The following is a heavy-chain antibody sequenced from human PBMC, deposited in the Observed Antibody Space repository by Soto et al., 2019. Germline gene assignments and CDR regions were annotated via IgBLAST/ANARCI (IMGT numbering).Heavy chain of an antibody. CDR2: ISGRGGAT. J-gene: IGHJ2*01. V-gene: IGHV3-23*01. D-gene: IGHD3-10*01. Sequence: EVQLFESGGGLVQPGGSLSLSCAASGFTFSSYAMSWVRQTPGTGLEWVAGISGRGGATYYADSVKGRLTISRDNSNNSLYFQIISLRAEDTAVYYCAKYLGPPVRSNYPYWSFDVWGRGPLVTASS. CDR1: GFTFSSYA. CDR3: AKYLGPPVRSNYPYWSFDV.